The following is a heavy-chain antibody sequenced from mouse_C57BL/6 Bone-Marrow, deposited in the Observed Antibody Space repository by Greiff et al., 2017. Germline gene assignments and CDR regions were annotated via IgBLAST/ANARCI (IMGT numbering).Heavy chain of an antibody. CDR1: GYTFTSYW. J-gene: IGHJ2*01. Sequence: VQLQQPGTELVKPGASVKLSCKASGYTFTSYWMHWVKQRPGQGLEWIGNINPSNGGTNYNEKFKSKATLTVDKSSSTAYMQLSSLTSEDSAVYYCARLAVVALYYFDYWGQGTTLTVSS. CDR2: INPSNGGT. D-gene: IGHD1-1*01. V-gene: IGHV1-53*01. CDR3: ARLAVVALYYFDY.